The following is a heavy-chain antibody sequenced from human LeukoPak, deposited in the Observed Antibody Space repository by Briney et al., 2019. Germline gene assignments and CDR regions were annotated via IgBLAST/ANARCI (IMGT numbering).Heavy chain of an antibody. CDR3: ARDRSRGGFFDL. D-gene: IGHD3-16*01. J-gene: IGHJ2*01. CDR1: GASINTFY. CDR2: VYTTETT. Sequence: PSETLSLTCNVSGASINTFYWTWIRQPAGKGLEWLGRVYTTETTNYNPSLRGRLTMSLDTSKNQVSLELTSVTAADTAIYYCARDRSRGGFFDLWGRGTLVTVSS. V-gene: IGHV4-4*07.